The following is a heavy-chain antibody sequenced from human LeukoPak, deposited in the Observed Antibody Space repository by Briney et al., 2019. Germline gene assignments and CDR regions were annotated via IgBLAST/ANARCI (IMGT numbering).Heavy chain of an antibody. CDR1: GGSISSYD. CDR2: IYYSGST. J-gene: IGHJ5*02. Sequence: PSETLSLTCTVSGGSISSYDWSWIRQPPGKGLEWIGYIYYSGSTNYNPSLKSRVTISVDTSKNQFSLKLSSVTAADKAVYYCARLDYGDYVSPWFDPWGQGTLVTVSS. V-gene: IGHV4-59*08. CDR3: ARLDYGDYVSPWFDP. D-gene: IGHD4-17*01.